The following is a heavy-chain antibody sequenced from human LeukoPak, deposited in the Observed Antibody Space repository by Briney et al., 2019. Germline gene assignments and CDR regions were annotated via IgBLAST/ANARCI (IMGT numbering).Heavy chain of an antibody. D-gene: IGHD6-19*01. CDR2: ISSSGSTI. J-gene: IGHJ6*03. Sequence: GGSLRLSCAASGFTFSDYYMSWIRQAPGKGLEWASYISSSGSTIYYADSVKGRFTVSRDNAKNSLYLQKNSLRAEDTAVYYCAIDGSSYYYYYMDVWGKGTTVTVSS. CDR3: AIDGSSYYYYYMDV. CDR1: GFTFSDYY. V-gene: IGHV3-11*01.